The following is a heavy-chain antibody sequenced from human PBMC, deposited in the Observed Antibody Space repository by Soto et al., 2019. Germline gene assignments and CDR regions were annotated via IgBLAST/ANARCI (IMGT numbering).Heavy chain of an antibody. CDR1: GFTVSNNY. D-gene: IGHD2-8*01. CDR3: ATAFCTDGSSCGFDY. Sequence: GGSLRLSCAASGFTVSNNYMNWVRQAPGKGLESVSVLYSDGSTNYADSVKGRFTISRDIPKNTLYLQMNSLRVEDTALYYCATAFCTDGSSCGFDYWGQGTLVTSPQ. J-gene: IGHJ4*02. V-gene: IGHV3-53*01. CDR2: LYSDGST.